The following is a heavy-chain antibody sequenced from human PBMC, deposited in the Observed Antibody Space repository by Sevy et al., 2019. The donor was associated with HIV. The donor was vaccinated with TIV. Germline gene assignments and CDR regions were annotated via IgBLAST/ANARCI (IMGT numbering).Heavy chain of an antibody. D-gene: IGHD4-17*01. CDR2: INSDGSST. CDR3: ARFDYGVLYYYYYGMDV. CDR1: GFTFSSYW. Sequence: PGGSLRLSCAASGFTFSSYWMHWVRQAPGKGLVWVSRINSDGSSTSYADSVKGRFTISRDNAKNTLYLQMNSLRAEDTAVYYCARFDYGVLYYYYYGMDVWGQGTTVTVSS. J-gene: IGHJ6*02. V-gene: IGHV3-74*01.